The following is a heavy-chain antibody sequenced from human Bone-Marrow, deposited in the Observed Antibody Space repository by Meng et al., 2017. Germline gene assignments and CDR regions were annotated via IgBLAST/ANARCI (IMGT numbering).Heavy chain of an antibody. CDR3: ASANYYYGMDV. J-gene: IGHJ6*02. V-gene: IGHV1-46*03. Sequence: QVQLVQSGAEVKKPGASVKVSCKASGYTFTSYYMHWVRQAPGQGLEWMGIINPSGGSTSYAQKFQGRVTMTRDTSTSTVYMELSSLRSEDTAMYYCASANYYYGMDVWGQGTTVTVSS. CDR2: INPSGGST. CDR1: GYTFTSYY. D-gene: IGHD2-15*01.